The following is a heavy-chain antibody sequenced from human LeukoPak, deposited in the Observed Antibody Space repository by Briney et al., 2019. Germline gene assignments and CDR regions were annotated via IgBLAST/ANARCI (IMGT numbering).Heavy chain of an antibody. Sequence: SETLSLTCTVSGGSISSYYWSWIRQPAGKGLEWIGRIYTSGSTNYNPSLKSRVTMSVDTSKNQFSLKLSSVTAADTAVYYCARELYYYDSSGYGLIYGMDVWGQGTTVTVSS. CDR3: ARELYYYDSSGYGLIYGMDV. D-gene: IGHD3-22*01. CDR2: IYTSGST. CDR1: GGSISSYY. J-gene: IGHJ6*02. V-gene: IGHV4-4*07.